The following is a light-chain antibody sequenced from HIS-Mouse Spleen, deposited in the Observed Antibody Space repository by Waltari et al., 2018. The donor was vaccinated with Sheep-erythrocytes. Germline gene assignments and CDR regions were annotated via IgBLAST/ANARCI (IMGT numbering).Light chain of an antibody. CDR1: SSDVGGYNY. CDR3: SSYTSSSTLEV. Sequence: QSALTQPASVSGSPGQSITISCTGTSSDVGGYNYVSWYQQPPGKAPKLMIYEVINRPSGVSNRFSGSKYGNKASLTISGLQAEDEADYYCSSYTSSSTLEVFGGGTKLTVL. CDR2: EVI. V-gene: IGLV2-14*01. J-gene: IGLJ2*01.